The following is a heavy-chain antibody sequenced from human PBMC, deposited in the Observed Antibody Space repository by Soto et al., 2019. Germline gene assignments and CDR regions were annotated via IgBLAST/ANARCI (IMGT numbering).Heavy chain of an antibody. J-gene: IGHJ4*02. CDR1: DGSISSYF. CDR2: IYYTGST. Sequence: SETLSLTCTVSDGSISSYFWSWIRQPPGKGLEWIGNIYYTGSTNYNPSLKSRVTISVDTPKNQFSLKLSSVTAADTAVYYCARGLRFLETDYWGRGTLVTVSS. D-gene: IGHD3-3*01. CDR3: ARGLRFLETDY. V-gene: IGHV4-59*01.